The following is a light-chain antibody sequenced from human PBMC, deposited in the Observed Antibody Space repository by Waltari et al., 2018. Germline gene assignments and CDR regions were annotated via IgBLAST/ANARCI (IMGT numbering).Light chain of an antibody. V-gene: IGLV2-14*03. CDR2: DVS. J-gene: IGLJ3*02. CDR3: SSYTNTGTRV. Sequence: QSALTQPASVSGSPGQSITISCTGTSSDVGGYNYVSWYQQHPGNAPKLMIYDVSNRASGVSNRFAGSKSGNTASLTIAGLQAEDEADFYCSSYTNTGTRVFGGGTKLTVL. CDR1: SSDVGGYNY.